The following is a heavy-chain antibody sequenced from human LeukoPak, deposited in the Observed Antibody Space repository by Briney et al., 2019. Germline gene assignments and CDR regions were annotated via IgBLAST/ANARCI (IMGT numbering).Heavy chain of an antibody. CDR1: GFTFSSYW. J-gene: IGHJ4*02. Sequence: GGSLRLSCAASGFTFSSYWMSWVRQAPGKGLEWVANIKQDGSENYFVGSVKGRFTISRDNAKNSLYLQMNSLRAEDTAVYYCARDPGSTGGRGFDYWGQGTLDTVSS. D-gene: IGHD1-7*01. CDR3: ARDPGSTGGRGFDY. V-gene: IGHV3-7*01. CDR2: IKQDGSEN.